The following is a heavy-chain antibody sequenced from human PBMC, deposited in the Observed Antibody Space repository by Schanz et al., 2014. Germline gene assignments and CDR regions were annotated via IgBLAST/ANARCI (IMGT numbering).Heavy chain of an antibody. D-gene: IGHD3-3*01. CDR1: GFTFLTYG. J-gene: IGHJ4*02. CDR3: ARDKGGYYPFDY. Sequence: EVQLVESGGGLVKPGGSLRLSCAASGFTFLTYGMNWVRQAPGKGLEWVSSISSSSTYIQYADSVRGRFTISRDNAKNLLYLQMNSLTADDTAVYYCARDKGGYYPFDYWGRGTLVTVSS. CDR2: ISSSSTYI. V-gene: IGHV3-21*02.